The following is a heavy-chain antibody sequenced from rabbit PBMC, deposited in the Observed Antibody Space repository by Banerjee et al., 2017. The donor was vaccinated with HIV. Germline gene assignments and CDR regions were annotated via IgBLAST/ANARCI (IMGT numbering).Heavy chain of an antibody. CDR1: GFSFSSSYY. D-gene: IGHD4-2*01. J-gene: IGHJ4*01. CDR3: ARAYADSTGFNL. V-gene: IGHV1S40*01. CDR2: IYAGSSGST. Sequence: QSLEESGGGLVQPEGSLTLTCTASGFSFSSSYYMCWVRQAPGKGLEWIACIYAGSSGSTYYASWAKGRFTISKTSSTTVTLQMTSLTAADTATYFCARAYADSTGFNLWGPGTLVTVS.